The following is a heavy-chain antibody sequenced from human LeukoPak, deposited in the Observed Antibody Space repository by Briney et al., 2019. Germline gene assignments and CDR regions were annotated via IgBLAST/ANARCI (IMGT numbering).Heavy chain of an antibody. CDR3: ARSLFYYYDSSGYSHFDY. J-gene: IGHJ4*02. CDR2: INTNTGNP. CDR1: GYTFTSYA. Sequence: ASVKVSCKASGYTFTSYAMHWVRQAPGQGLEWMGWINTNTGNPTYAQGFTGRFVFSLDTSVTTAYLQISSLKAEDTAVYYCARSLFYYYDSSGYSHFDYWGQGTLVTVSS. D-gene: IGHD3-22*01. V-gene: IGHV7-4-1*02.